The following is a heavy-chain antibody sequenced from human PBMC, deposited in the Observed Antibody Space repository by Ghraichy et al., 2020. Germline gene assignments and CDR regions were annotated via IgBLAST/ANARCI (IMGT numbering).Heavy chain of an antibody. CDR1: GFTFSDYY. J-gene: IGHJ6*02. D-gene: IGHD1-7*01. CDR2: ISSSGSTM. V-gene: IGHV3-11*01. Sequence: GGSLRLSCAASGFTFSDYYMSWIRQAPGKGLEWVSYISSSGSTMYYADSVKGRFTISRDNAKNSLYLQMNSLRAEDTAVYYCARSRITGTYRYYYYYGMDVWGQGTTVTVSS. CDR3: ARSRITGTYRYYYYYGMDV.